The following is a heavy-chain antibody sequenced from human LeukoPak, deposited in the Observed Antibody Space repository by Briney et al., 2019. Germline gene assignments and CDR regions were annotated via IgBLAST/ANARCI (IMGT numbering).Heavy chain of an antibody. CDR3: AKDTGSYGDYAFDY. D-gene: IGHD4-17*01. Sequence: GGSLRLSCAASGFPFDDYAMHWVRQAPGKGLEWVSGISWNSGSIGYADSVKGRFTISRDNAKNSLYLQMNSLRAEDTALYYCAKDTGSYGDYAFDYWGQGTLVTVSS. J-gene: IGHJ4*02. CDR2: ISWNSGSI. V-gene: IGHV3-9*01. CDR1: GFPFDDYA.